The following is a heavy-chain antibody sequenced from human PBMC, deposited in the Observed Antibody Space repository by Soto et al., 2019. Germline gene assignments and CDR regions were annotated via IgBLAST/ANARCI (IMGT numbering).Heavy chain of an antibody. Sequence: QVQLVQSGAAVKKPGASVXXXXKASGFSFTGYYIHWLRQAPGQGLEWMGWINAHSGGTEYAQKFQGRVTLTRDTSIATAYLTLTSLTSDDTALYYCAKDLTRQLAYWLDPWGQGTQVTVSS. D-gene: IGHD6-6*01. V-gene: IGHV1-2*02. CDR1: GFSFTGYY. CDR2: INAHSGGT. J-gene: IGHJ5*02. CDR3: AKDLTRQLAYWLDP.